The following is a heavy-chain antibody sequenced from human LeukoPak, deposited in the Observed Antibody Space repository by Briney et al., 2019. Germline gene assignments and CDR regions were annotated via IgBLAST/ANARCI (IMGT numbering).Heavy chain of an antibody. CDR2: ISGSGGSA. CDR1: GFTFSSYA. CDR3: AKSNLKYFDS. Sequence: TGGSLRLSCAASGFTFSSYAMNWVRQAPGKGLEWVSLISGSGGSAYYADSVKGRFTVSRDNSKNTLYLQMNSLRAGDTAVYYCAKSNLKYFDSWGQGTLVTVSS. J-gene: IGHJ4*02. V-gene: IGHV3-23*01.